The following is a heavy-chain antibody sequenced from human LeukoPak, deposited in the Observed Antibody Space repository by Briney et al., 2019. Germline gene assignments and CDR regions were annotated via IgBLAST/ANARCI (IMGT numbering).Heavy chain of an antibody. V-gene: IGHV3-23*01. CDR3: ARDGLDWLLYSQFDY. CDR1: GFTFSNYA. J-gene: IGHJ4*02. CDR2: TSATGGST. Sequence: GGSLRLSCVASGFTFSNYAMIWVRQAPGKGLEWVSATSATGGSTYYADSVKGRFTISRDNSKKTLYLQMNSLTVEDTAVYYCARDGLDWLLYSQFDYWGQGTLVTASS. D-gene: IGHD3-9*01.